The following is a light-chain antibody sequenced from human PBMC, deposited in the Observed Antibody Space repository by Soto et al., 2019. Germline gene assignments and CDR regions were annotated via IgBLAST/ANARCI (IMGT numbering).Light chain of an antibody. CDR3: QQYNNWPPFT. V-gene: IGKV3-15*01. Sequence: EIVMTQSPATLSVSPGERVTLSCRASQSVSRSLAWYHQKPGQAPRLLIYGASTRATGIPARFSGSGSGTEFTLTISSLQSEDFAVYYCQQYNNWPPFTFGPGTKVDIK. CDR1: QSVSRS. CDR2: GAS. J-gene: IGKJ3*01.